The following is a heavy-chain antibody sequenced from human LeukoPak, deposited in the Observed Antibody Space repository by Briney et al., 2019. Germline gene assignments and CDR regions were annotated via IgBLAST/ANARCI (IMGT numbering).Heavy chain of an antibody. J-gene: IGHJ4*02. D-gene: IGHD3-22*01. CDR1: GGSFSGYY. V-gene: IGHV4-59*01. CDR3: ARDSRAYYYDSSGYFFDY. CDR2: IYYSGST. Sequence: PSETLSLTCAVYGGSFSGYYWSWIRQPPGKGLEWIGYIYYSGSTNYNPSLKSRVTISVDTSKNQFSLKLSSVTAADTAVYYCARDSRAYYYDSSGYFFDYWGQGTLVTVSS.